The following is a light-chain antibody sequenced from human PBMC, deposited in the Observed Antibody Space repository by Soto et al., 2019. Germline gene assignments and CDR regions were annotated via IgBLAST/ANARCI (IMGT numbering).Light chain of an antibody. V-gene: IGLV1-40*01. CDR2: GNS. CDR3: QSYDSSLRV. CDR1: SSNIGAGYD. Sequence: QSVLTQPPSVSGAPGQRVTIPCTGSSSNIGAGYDVHWYQQLPGTAPKLLIYGNSNRPSGVPDRFSGSKSGTSASLAITGLQAEDEADYYCQSYDSSLRVLGTGTKVTVL. J-gene: IGLJ1*01.